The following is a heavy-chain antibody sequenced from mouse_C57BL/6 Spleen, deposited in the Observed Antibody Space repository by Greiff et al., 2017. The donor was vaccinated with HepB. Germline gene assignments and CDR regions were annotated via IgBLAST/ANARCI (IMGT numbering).Heavy chain of an antibody. V-gene: IGHV1-15*01. Sequence: QVQLQQSGAELVRPGASVTLSCKASGYTFTDYEMHWVKQTPVHGLEWIGAIDPETGGTAYNQKFKGKAILTADKSSSTAYMELRSLTSEDSAVYYCTFYYGLPVDYWGQGTSVTVSS. CDR1: GYTFTDYE. D-gene: IGHD2-1*01. J-gene: IGHJ4*01. CDR3: TFYYGLPVDY. CDR2: IDPETGGT.